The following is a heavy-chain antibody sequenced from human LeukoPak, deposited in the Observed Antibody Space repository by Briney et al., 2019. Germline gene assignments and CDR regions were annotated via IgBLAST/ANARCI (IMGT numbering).Heavy chain of an antibody. J-gene: IGHJ4*02. D-gene: IGHD6-13*01. V-gene: IGHV4-34*01. CDR3: ARGGPVGSSLDY. CDR1: GGSFSGYY. CDR2: INHSGST. Sequence: SETLSLTCAVYGGSFSGYYWSWIRQPPGKGLEWIGEINHSGSTNYNPSLKSRVTISVDTPKNQFSLKLSSVTAADTAVYYCARGGPVGSSLDYWGQGTLVTVSS.